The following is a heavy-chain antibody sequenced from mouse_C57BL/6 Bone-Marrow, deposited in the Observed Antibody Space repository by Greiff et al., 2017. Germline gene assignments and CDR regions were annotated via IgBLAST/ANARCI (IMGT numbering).Heavy chain of an antibody. Sequence: DVMLVESGGGLVQPGGSLKLSCAASGFTFSDYGMAWVRQAPRKGPEWVAFISNLAYSIYYADTVTGRFTISRENAKNTLYLEMSSLRSEDTAMYYCARSLLYAMDYWGQGTSVTVSS. CDR2: ISNLAYSI. J-gene: IGHJ4*01. D-gene: IGHD6-2*01. CDR1: GFTFSDYG. CDR3: ARSLLYAMDY. V-gene: IGHV5-15*01.